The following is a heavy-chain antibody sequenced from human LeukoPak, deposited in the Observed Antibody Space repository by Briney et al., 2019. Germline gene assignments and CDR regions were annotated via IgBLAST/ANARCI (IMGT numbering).Heavy chain of an antibody. J-gene: IGHJ4*02. CDR2: IYHSGST. CDR1: GGSISSGAYY. D-gene: IGHD5-18*01. Sequence: PSETLSLTCTVSGGSISSGAYYWSWIRQPPGKGLEWIGYIYHSGSTYYNPSLKSRVTISVDRSKNQFSLKLSSVTAADTAVYYCARFSYGYKHFDYWGQGTLVTVSS. V-gene: IGHV4-30-2*01. CDR3: ARFSYGYKHFDY.